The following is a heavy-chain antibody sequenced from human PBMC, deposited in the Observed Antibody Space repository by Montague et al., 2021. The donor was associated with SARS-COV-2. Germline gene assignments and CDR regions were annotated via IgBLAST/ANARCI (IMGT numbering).Heavy chain of an antibody. CDR2: FYYSGGT. CDR3: VRHLPGIVVAEPAAADY. Sequence: SETLSLTCTVSGGSISSSSYYWGWIRQPPGKGLEWIGSFYYSGGTYYNPSLKSRVTISVDTSKNQFSLKMSSVTAADTAVYYCVRHLPGIVVAEPAAADYWGQGTLVTVSS. J-gene: IGHJ4*02. D-gene: IGHD6-19*01. V-gene: IGHV4-39*01. CDR1: GGSISSSSYY.